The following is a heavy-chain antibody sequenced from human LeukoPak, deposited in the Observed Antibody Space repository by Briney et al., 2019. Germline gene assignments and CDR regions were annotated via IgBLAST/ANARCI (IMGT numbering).Heavy chain of an antibody. V-gene: IGHV4-61*02. CDR1: GGSISSGSYY. CDR2: IYTSGST. J-gene: IGHJ6*03. Sequence: SETLSLTCTVSGGSISSGSYYWSWIRQPAGKGLEWIGRIYTSGSTNYNPSLKSRVTISVDTSKNQSSLKLSSVTAADTAVYYCARAVSPNYYYYMDVWGKGTTVTVSS. CDR3: ARAVSPNYYYYMDV.